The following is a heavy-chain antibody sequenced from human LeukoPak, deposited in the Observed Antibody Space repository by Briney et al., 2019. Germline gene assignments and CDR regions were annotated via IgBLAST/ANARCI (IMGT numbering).Heavy chain of an antibody. D-gene: IGHD3-10*01. CDR3: ARVRSGNVLNWFDP. J-gene: IGHJ5*02. CDR1: GFTFSSHG. CDR2: ISSSSSYI. Sequence: GGSLRLSCAASGFTFSSHGMNWVRQAPGKGLEWVSSISSSSSYIYYADSVKGRFTISRDNAKNSLYLQMNSLRAEDTAVYYCARVRSGNVLNWFDPWGQGTLVTVSS. V-gene: IGHV3-21*01.